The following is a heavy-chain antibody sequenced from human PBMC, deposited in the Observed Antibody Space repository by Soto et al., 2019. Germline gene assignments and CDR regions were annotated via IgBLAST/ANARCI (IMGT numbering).Heavy chain of an antibody. CDR1: GFTFSGSP. CDR2: IRIKANSYAT. J-gene: IGHJ5*01. Sequence: EVQLVESGGGLVQPGGSLKLSCAASGFTFSGSPIHWVRQASGKGLEWLGRIRIKANSYATSYAASVKGSFPISRDDSRKRAYLQMTSVKTEDTPVYYVSRKVGSWCDSWGKGPLVTVSS. CDR3: SRKVGSWCDS. D-gene: IGHD1-1*01. V-gene: IGHV3-73*02.